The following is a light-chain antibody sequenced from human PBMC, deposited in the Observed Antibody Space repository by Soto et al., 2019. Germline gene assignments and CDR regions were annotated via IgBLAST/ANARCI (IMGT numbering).Light chain of an antibody. V-gene: IGLV4-69*01. CDR1: SEHSSYA. J-gene: IGLJ2*01. CDR3: QTWGTGIVV. Sequence: QLVLTQSPSASASLGASVKFTCTLSSEHSSYAIAWHQQQPEKGPRYLMKLNSDGSHNKGDGIPDRFSGSSSGAERYLTISGLQSEDEADYYCQTWGTGIVVFGGGTKLTVL. CDR2: LNSDGSH.